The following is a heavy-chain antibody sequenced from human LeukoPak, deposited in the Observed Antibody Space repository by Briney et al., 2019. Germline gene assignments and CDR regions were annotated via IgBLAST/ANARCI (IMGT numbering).Heavy chain of an antibody. Sequence: SETLSLICTVSGGSISSYYWSWIRQPPGKGLEWIGYIYYSGSTNYNPSLKSRVTISVDTSKNQFSLKLSSVTAADTAVYYCARLNLGYCSSTSCYRNFDYWGQGTLVTVSS. CDR2: IYYSGST. CDR3: ARLNLGYCSSTSCYRNFDY. J-gene: IGHJ4*02. D-gene: IGHD2-2*02. V-gene: IGHV4-59*01. CDR1: GGSISSYY.